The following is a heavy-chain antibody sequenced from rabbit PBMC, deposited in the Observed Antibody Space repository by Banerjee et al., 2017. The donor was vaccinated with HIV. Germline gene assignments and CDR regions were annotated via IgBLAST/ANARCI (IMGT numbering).Heavy chain of an antibody. Sequence: QEQLEESGGDLVKPGGSLTLTCTASGFSFRDKYVMCWVRQAPGKGLEWIGCINTSSGNTVYASWAKGRFTIYKILSTTVTLQMTSLTAADTATYFCVRENAYDPKLWGQGTLVTVS. D-gene: IGHD6-1*01. CDR1: GFSFRDKYV. CDR2: INTSSGNT. J-gene: IGHJ4*01. CDR3: VRENAYDPKL. V-gene: IGHV1S45*01.